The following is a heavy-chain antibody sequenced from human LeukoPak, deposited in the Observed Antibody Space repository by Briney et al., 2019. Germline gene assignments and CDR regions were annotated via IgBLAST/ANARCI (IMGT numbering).Heavy chain of an antibody. V-gene: IGHV4-59*01. J-gene: IGHJ4*02. CDR1: GGSISSYY. CDR3: ARAGYSYGTGYYFDY. D-gene: IGHD5-18*01. CDR2: IYYTGAT. Sequence: SETLSLTCTVSGGSISSYYWSWIRLPPGKGLEWIGYIYYTGATYYNPSLKSRVTISLDTSKNQFSLKLSSVTAADAAVYYCARAGYSYGTGYYFDYWGQGALVTVSA.